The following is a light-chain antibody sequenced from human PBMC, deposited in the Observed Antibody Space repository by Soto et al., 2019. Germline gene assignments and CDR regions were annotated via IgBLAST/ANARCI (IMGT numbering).Light chain of an antibody. V-gene: IGLV2-23*02. Sequence: QSALTQPASVSGSPGQSITISCTGTSSDVGSYNLVSWYQQHPGKAPKLMIYEVSKRPSGVSNRFSGSKSGNTASLTISGLQAEDEAAYYCCSYAGSSSVVFGGGTKLTVL. J-gene: IGLJ2*01. CDR1: SSDVGSYNL. CDR3: CSYAGSSSVV. CDR2: EVS.